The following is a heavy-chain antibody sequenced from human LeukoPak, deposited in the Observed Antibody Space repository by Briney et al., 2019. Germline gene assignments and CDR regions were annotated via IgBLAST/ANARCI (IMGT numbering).Heavy chain of an antibody. V-gene: IGHV1-69*04. CDR2: IIPILGIA. CDR3: ARCLWVSGSCDFDY. CDR1: GGTFSSYA. Sequence: SEKVSCKASGGTFSSYAISWVRQAPGQGLEWMGRIIPILGIANYAQKFQGRVTVTADKSTSTAYMELSSLRSEDTAVYYCARCLWVSGSCDFDYWGQGTLVTVSS. D-gene: IGHD3-10*01. J-gene: IGHJ4*02.